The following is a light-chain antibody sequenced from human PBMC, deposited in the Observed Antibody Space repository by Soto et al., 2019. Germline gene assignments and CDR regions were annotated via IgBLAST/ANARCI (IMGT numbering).Light chain of an antibody. CDR2: TAS. J-gene: IGKJ2*01. CDR3: QHDDSYSGHT. Sequence: EVVLTQSPATLSLSPGERATLSCRASQTIRSNFLTWYKQKPGQAPRHLIYTASTRAAGIPDRFSGSGSGTDFTITMSRLEPEDFAVYYWQHDDSYSGHTFGQGTKLQIK. V-gene: IGKV3-20*01. CDR1: QTIRSNF.